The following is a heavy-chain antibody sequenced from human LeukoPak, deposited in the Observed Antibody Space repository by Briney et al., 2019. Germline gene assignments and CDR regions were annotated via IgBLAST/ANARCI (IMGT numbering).Heavy chain of an antibody. D-gene: IGHD6-19*01. Sequence: GGSLRLSCAASGFTFSSYEMNWVRQAPGKGLEWVSYISSSGSTIYYADSVKGRFTISRDNAKNSLYLQMNSLRAEDTAFYYCAKDMRSIAVAGTLDYWGQGTLVTVSS. CDR2: ISSSGSTI. CDR1: GFTFSSYE. J-gene: IGHJ4*02. CDR3: AKDMRSIAVAGTLDY. V-gene: IGHV3-48*03.